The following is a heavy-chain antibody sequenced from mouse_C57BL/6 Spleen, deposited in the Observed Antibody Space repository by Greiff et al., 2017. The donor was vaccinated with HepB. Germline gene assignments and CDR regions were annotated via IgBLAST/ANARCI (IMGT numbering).Heavy chain of an antibody. Sequence: QVQLQQPGAELVKPGASEKMSCKASGYTFTSYWITWVKQRPGQGLEWIGDIYPGSGSTNYNEKFKSKATLTVDTSSSTAYMQLSSLTSEDSAVYYCARGGHYDYDGWFAYWGQGTLVTVSA. J-gene: IGHJ3*01. CDR2: IYPGSGST. CDR1: GYTFTSYW. CDR3: ARGGHYDYDGWFAY. D-gene: IGHD2-4*01. V-gene: IGHV1-55*01.